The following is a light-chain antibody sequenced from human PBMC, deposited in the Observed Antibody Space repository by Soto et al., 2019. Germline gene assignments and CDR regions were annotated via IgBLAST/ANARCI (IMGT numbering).Light chain of an antibody. CDR3: QQYDTDAWT. Sequence: ETVLTQSPATMSLSPGERATLSCRASQSVGSKLAWYQKKPGQAPRLLIYDASARATGIPARFSGSGSGTDFTLTISSLEPEDFAAYYCQQYDTDAWTFGQGTK. J-gene: IGKJ1*01. V-gene: IGKV3-11*01. CDR1: QSVGSK. CDR2: DAS.